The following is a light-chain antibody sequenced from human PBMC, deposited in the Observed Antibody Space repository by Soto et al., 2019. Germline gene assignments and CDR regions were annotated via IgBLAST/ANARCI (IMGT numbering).Light chain of an antibody. J-gene: IGLJ7*01. CDR1: SSNIGAGYD. V-gene: IGLV1-40*01. CDR3: QSYDSSLSGAV. Sequence: QSVLTQPPSVSGAPGQRVTISCTGSSSNIGAGYDVHWYQQLPGTAPKLLIYGNSNRPSGVPDRFSGSKSGTSASLAITGXXXXXXXXXXCQSYDSSLSGAVFGGGTQ. CDR2: GNS.